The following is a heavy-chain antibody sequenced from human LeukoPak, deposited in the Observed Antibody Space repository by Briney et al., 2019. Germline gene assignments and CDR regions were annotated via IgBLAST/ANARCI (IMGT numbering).Heavy chain of an antibody. CDR2: ISSSSSYI. V-gene: IGHV3-21*06. CDR3: TRVGYIDEGIDY. Sequence: PGGLLRLCCGGSVFTFSSYSMSWVRQAAGEGLEWVPSISSSSSYIYYADSVKGRFTISRDNAKNSLYLQMNSLRAEDTAIYYCTRVGYIDEGIDYWGQGTLVTVSS. CDR1: VFTFSSYS. J-gene: IGHJ4*02. D-gene: IGHD5-24*01.